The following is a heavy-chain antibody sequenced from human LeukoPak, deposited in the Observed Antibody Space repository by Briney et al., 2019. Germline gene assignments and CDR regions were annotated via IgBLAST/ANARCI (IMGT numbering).Heavy chain of an antibody. Sequence: SETLSLTCTVSGGSISSYYWSWIRQPPGKGLEWIGYIYYSGSTNYNPSLKSRVTISVDTSKNQLSLKLSSVTAADTAVYYCARHWVGDVGASTPHYYYGMDGWGQGTTVTVSS. V-gene: IGHV4-59*08. CDR1: GGSISSYY. J-gene: IGHJ6*02. CDR2: IYYSGST. D-gene: IGHD1-26*01. CDR3: ARHWVGDVGASTPHYYYGMDG.